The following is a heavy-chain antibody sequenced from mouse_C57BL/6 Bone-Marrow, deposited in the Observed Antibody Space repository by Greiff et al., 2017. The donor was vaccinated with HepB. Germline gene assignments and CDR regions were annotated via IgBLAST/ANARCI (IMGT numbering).Heavy chain of an antibody. D-gene: IGHD1-1*01. CDR3: ARTVSCDY. J-gene: IGHJ2*01. CDR2: IDPSDSYT. V-gene: IGHV1-69*01. CDR1: GYTFTSYW. Sequence: VQLQQPGAELVMPGASVKLSCKASGYTFTSYWMHWVKQRPGQGLEWIGEIDPSDSYTNYNQKFKGKSTLTVDKSSSTAYMQLSSLTSEDSAVYYCARTVSCDYWGQGTTLTVSS.